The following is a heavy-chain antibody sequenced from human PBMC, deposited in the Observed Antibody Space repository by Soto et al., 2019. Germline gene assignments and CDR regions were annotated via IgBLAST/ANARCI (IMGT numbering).Heavy chain of an antibody. Sequence: ASETLSLTCTVSGGSISSYHWSWIRQSPGKGLEWIGYIHYSGSTKSNPSLKSRVTISVDTSRNQVSLKLSSVTAADSAVYFCARARYQLLHPYYYGMDVWGQGTTVTVSS. CDR1: GGSISSYH. CDR2: IHYSGST. CDR3: ARARYQLLHPYYYGMDV. V-gene: IGHV4-59*01. D-gene: IGHD2-2*01. J-gene: IGHJ6*02.